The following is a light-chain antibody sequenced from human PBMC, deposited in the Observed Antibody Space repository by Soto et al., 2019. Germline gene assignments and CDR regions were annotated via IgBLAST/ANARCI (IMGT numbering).Light chain of an antibody. J-gene: IGKJ4*01. CDR1: QDINNW. V-gene: IGKV1D-12*01. Sequence: DIQMTQSPSSVSASVGDRVTITCRASQDINNWLAWYQQKPGKAPKLLIYTTSSLQSGVPSRLSGRGSGTDFPLTISSLQHEDFATYYCQQANSFPLTFGGGTKVEIK. CDR3: QQANSFPLT. CDR2: TTS.